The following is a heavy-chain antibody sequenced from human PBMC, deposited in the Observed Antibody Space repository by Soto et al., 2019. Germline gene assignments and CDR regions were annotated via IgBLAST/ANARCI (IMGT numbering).Heavy chain of an antibody. Sequence: SETLSLTCTVSGGSISSHYWNWIRQPPGKGLEWIGYIYYSGSTNQNPSLRSRATISVDTSKTQFSLELSSVTAADTAVYYCARGRNYDILTGYYTYHTFDYWGQGILVTVSS. CDR1: GGSISSHY. J-gene: IGHJ4*02. D-gene: IGHD3-9*01. V-gene: IGHV4-59*11. CDR2: IYYSGST. CDR3: ARGRNYDILTGYYTYHTFDY.